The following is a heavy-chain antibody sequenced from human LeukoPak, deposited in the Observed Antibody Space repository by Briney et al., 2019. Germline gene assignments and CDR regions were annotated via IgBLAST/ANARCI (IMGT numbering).Heavy chain of an antibody. CDR1: GFAFSSYS. CDR2: IGVSSAST. Sequence: TGGSLRLSCAASGFAFSSYSMNWVRQAPGKGLEWLSYIGVSSASTYYADSVRGRFTISRDNAKNSLYLQMNSLRAEDTAVYYCARDRGSGWYGYWGQGTLVTVSS. CDR3: ARDRGSGWYGY. V-gene: IGHV3-48*01. J-gene: IGHJ4*02. D-gene: IGHD6-19*01.